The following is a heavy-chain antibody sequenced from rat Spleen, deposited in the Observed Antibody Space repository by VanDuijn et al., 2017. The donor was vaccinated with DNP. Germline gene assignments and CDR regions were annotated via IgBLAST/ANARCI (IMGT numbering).Heavy chain of an antibody. CDR2: ISPSGGGT. Sequence: EVQLVESGGGLVQPGRSLRLSCAASGFPFSDYDMAWIRQALTKGLEWVTSISPSGGGTYYRHSVKGRFTISRDNANHTLYLQMDSLRSEDTATYYCATSPGPNWFAYWGQGTLVTVSS. J-gene: IGHJ3*01. CDR1: GFPFSDYD. CDR3: ATSPGPNWFAY. V-gene: IGHV5S13*01. D-gene: IGHD1-4*01.